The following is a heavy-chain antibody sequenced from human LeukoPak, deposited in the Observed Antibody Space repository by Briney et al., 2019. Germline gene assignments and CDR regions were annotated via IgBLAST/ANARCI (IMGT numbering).Heavy chain of an antibody. CDR2: INWNSVSA. D-gene: IGHD3-22*01. V-gene: IGHV3-9*01. CDR3: AKGARSSSGYTAD. CDR1: GGSFSGYY. Sequence: LSLTCAVYGGSFSGYYWSWIRQAPGKGLEWVAGINWNSVSAVYADSLKGRLTISRDNAKNSLFLQMNSLKTEDTAFYYCAKGARSSSGYTADWGQGILVTVSS. J-gene: IGHJ4*02.